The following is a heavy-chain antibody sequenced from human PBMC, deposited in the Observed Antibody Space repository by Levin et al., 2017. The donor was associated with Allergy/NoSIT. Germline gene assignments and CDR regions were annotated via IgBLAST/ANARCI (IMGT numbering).Heavy chain of an antibody. V-gene: IGHV3-9*01. J-gene: IGHJ4*02. CDR2: ISWNSGSI. CDR1: GFTFDDYA. Sequence: PGGSLRLSCAASGFTFDDYAMHWVRQAPGKGLEWVSGISWNSGSIGYADSVKGRFTISRDNAKNSLYLQMNSLRAEDTALYYCAKQDSYYYDSSGYSNIFDYWGQGTLVTVSS. CDR3: AKQDSYYYDSSGYSNIFDY. D-gene: IGHD3-22*01.